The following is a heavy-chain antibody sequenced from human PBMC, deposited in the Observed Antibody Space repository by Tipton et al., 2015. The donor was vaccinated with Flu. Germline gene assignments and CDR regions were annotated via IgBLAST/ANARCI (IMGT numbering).Heavy chain of an antibody. D-gene: IGHD3-10*01. Sequence: GSLRLSCAASEFTFSSYWMTWVRQAPGKGLEWVANIKQDGSVKYYVDSVKGRFTISRDNARNSVYLQMSSLRAEDMAVYYCARAIASVGSTWGQGTMVTVSS. CDR3: ARAIASVGST. CDR2: IKQDGSVK. CDR1: EFTFSSYW. J-gene: IGHJ3*01. V-gene: IGHV3-7*03.